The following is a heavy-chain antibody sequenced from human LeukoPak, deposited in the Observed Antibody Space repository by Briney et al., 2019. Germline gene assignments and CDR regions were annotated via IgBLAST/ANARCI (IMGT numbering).Heavy chain of an antibody. Sequence: ASVKVSCKASGYTFTGYFLHWVRQAPGQGLEWMGWINPNSGGTNFAQKFQGRVTMTRDTSITTTYMELSGLRSDDTAVYFCAKPYLGSALDIWGQGTMVTVSS. V-gene: IGHV1-2*02. D-gene: IGHD3-16*01. CDR2: INPNSGGT. J-gene: IGHJ3*02. CDR3: AKPYLGSALDI. CDR1: GYTFTGYF.